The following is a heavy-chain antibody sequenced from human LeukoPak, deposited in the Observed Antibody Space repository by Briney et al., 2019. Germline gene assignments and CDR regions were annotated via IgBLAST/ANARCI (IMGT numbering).Heavy chain of an antibody. J-gene: IGHJ4*02. CDR2: LFQSGST. CDR1: GGSISSGGYS. D-gene: IGHD2-15*01. Sequence: KSSETLSLTCAVSGGSISSGGYSWSWIRQPPGKGLKWIGYLFQSGSTYYNPSLKSRVTISLDTSKNQFSLKLSSVTAADTAVYYCARDSYLGYCSGGSCCKDHWGQGTLVTVSS. V-gene: IGHV4-30-2*01. CDR3: ARDSYLGYCSGGSCCKDH.